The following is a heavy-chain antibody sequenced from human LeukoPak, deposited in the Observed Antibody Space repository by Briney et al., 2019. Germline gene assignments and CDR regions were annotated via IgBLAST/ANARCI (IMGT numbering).Heavy chain of an antibody. D-gene: IGHD3-10*01. J-gene: IGHJ6*04. V-gene: IGHV1-2*02. CDR1: GYTFTGYF. CDR3: ARGWFGELHAMDV. Sequence: ASVKVSCKASGYTFTGYFMHWVRQAPGQGLEWMGWINPNSGGTNYAQKFRGRVTMTTDTSTSTAYMELRSLRSDDTAVYYCARGWFGELHAMDVWGKGTTVTISS. CDR2: INPNSGGT.